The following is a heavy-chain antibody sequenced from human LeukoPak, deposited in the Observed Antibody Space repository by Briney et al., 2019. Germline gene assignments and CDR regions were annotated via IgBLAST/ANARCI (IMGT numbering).Heavy chain of an antibody. Sequence: PSETLSLTCTVSGGSISDYYWSWIRQPPGKGLEWLGYIYTSGSTNYNPSLKSRVTISADTSNNQFSLKLSSVTAADTAVYYCARHRSPTSSSFFVSWGQGTLVSVSS. J-gene: IGHJ5*01. CDR1: GGSISDYY. CDR2: IYTSGST. CDR3: ARHRSPTSSSFFVS. D-gene: IGHD6-6*01. V-gene: IGHV4-4*09.